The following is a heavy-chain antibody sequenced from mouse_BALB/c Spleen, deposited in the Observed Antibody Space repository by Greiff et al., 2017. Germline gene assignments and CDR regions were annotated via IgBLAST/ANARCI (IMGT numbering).Heavy chain of an antibody. D-gene: IGHD1-1*01. Sequence: ESGPGLVKPSQSLSLTCSVTGYSITSGYYWNWIRQFPGNKLEWMGYISYDGSNNYNPSLKNRISITRDTSKNQFFLKLNSVTTEDTATYYCARDRRFDYWGQGTTLTVSS. V-gene: IGHV3-6*02. CDR1: GYSITSGYY. CDR2: ISYDGSN. J-gene: IGHJ2*01. CDR3: ARDRRFDY.